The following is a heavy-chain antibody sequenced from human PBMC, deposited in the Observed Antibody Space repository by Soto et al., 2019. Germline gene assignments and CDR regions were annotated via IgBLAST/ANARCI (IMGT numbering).Heavy chain of an antibody. J-gene: IGHJ4*02. CDR2: IKSKSVGGAI. CDR1: GFTFSDAW. D-gene: IGHD3-3*01. Sequence: EVQLVESGGGLVKPGGSLRVSCAASGFTFSDAWMNWVRQAPGRGLEWVGRIKSKSVGGAIEYAAPVRGRFTISRDDSKDTVFLQMDSLRTEDTAVYFCATDQGAITPLGVVVPFFDYWGLGTRVTVSS. V-gene: IGHV3-15*07. CDR3: ATDQGAITPLGVVVPFFDY.